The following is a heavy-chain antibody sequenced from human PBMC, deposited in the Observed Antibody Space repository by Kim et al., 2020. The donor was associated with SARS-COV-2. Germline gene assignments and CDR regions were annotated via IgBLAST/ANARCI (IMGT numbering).Heavy chain of an antibody. Sequence: GGSLRLSCAASGFTFSSYDMHWVRQAPGKGLEWVSGIDKAGDTKYSAAAVSRLTTTSGNTANTMQFQQMNSLRGDTTAFYYARVRDIIGGVAGYFYFWG. CDR2: IDKAGDTK. CDR3: ARVRDIIGGVAGYFYF. J-gene: IGHJ4*03. CDR1: GFTFSSYD. V-gene: IGHV3-NL1*01. D-gene: IGHD2-15*01.